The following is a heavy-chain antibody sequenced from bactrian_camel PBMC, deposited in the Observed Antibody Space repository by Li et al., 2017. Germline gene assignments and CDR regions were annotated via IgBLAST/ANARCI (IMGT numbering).Heavy chain of an antibody. Sequence: HVQLVESGGGSVQAGGSLRLSCEVSYEIYYGSSYCMGWFRQAPGKVREGVASICSIAVYADSVKGRFSISVDNANNTLYLQMDNLKPEDTAMYYCAADRTIIGTIVAGLVPTLVTGARGPRSPSP. CDR2: ICSIA. D-gene: IGHD6*01. CDR3: AADRTIIGTIVAGLVPTLVT. CDR1: YEIYYGSSYC. J-gene: IGHJ6*01. V-gene: IGHV3-2*01.